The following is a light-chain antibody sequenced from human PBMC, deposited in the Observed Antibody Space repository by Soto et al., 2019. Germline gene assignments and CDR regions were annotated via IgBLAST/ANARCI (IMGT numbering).Light chain of an antibody. CDR2: DVN. J-gene: IGLJ1*01. CDR3: CSYGGSFYV. Sequence: VLTQPASVSGSPGQSITISCTGTSSDVGGYNYVSWYQQHPGKAPKLMIYDVNKRPSGVSYRFSGSKSGNTASLTISGLQAEDEADYYCCSYGGSFYVVGTGTKVTVL. V-gene: IGLV2-14*01. CDR1: SSDVGGYNY.